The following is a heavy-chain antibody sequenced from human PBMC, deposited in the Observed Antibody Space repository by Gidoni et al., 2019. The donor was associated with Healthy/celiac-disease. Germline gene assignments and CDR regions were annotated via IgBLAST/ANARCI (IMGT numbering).Heavy chain of an antibody. D-gene: IGHD3-3*01. Sequence: EVQLVESGGGLVQPGGSLRLSCAASGFTFSSYSLNWFRQAQGKGLEWVSYISSSSSTIYYADSVKGRFTISRDNAKNSLYLQMNSLRDEDTAVYYCARDNYDFWSGYYKGGYYYGMDVWGQGTTVTVSS. V-gene: IGHV3-48*02. CDR1: GFTFSSYS. J-gene: IGHJ6*02. CDR2: ISSSSSTI. CDR3: ARDNYDFWSGYYKGGYYYGMDV.